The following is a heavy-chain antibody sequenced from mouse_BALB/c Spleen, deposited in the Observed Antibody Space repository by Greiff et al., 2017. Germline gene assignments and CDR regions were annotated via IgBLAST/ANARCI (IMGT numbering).Heavy chain of an antibody. Sequence: VQLQQSGPELVKPGASVRISCKASGYTFTSYYIHWVKQRPGQGLEWIGWIYPGNVNTKYNEKFKGKATLTADKSSSTAYMQLSSLTSEDSAVYFCARWGGYHWYFDVWGAGTTVTVSS. CDR3: ARWGGYHWYFDV. CDR1: GYTFTSYY. CDR2: IYPGNVNT. J-gene: IGHJ1*01. V-gene: IGHV1S56*01.